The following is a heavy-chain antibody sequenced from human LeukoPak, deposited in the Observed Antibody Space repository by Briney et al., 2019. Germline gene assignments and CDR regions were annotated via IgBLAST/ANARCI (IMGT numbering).Heavy chain of an antibody. D-gene: IGHD4-23*01. J-gene: IGHJ4*02. CDR2: IFYSGST. Sequence: SETLSLTCTVSGGSISSYYWTWIRQPPGKGLEWIGSIFYSGSTNYKTSLKSRVTISLQMSKNQFSLKLTSVTAADTAVYYCARGRNNYGGNSEIEYWGQGTLVTVSS. CDR1: GGSISSYY. V-gene: IGHV4-59*12. CDR3: ARGRNNYGGNSEIEY.